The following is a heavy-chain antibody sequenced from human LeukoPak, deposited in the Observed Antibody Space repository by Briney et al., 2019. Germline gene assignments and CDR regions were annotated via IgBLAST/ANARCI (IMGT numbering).Heavy chain of an antibody. CDR2: IYHSGST. CDR3: ARGEQLWSAFDI. D-gene: IGHD5-18*01. CDR1: GYSISSAYY. Sequence: SETLSLTCTVSGYSISSAYYWGWIRQPPGKGLEWIGSIYHSGSTYYNPSLKSRVTISVDTSKNQFSLKLSSVTAADTAVYYCARGEQLWSAFDIWGQGTMVTVSS. J-gene: IGHJ3*02. V-gene: IGHV4-38-2*02.